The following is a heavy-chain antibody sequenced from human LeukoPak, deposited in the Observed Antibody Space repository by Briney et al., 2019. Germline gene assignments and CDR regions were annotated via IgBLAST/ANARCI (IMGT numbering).Heavy chain of an antibody. CDR2: MSYYGSNK. CDR3: ARDQYSGYDLYYFDY. V-gene: IGHV3-30-3*01. Sequence: GGSLRLSCAASGFTFSSCGMHWVCHPPATGLGLVAVMSYYGSNKSYADSVKGRFTISRDDSKNTLYLQMNSLRAEDTAVYYCARDQYSGYDLYYFDYWGQGTLVTVPS. CDR1: GFTFSSCG. D-gene: IGHD5-12*01. J-gene: IGHJ4*02.